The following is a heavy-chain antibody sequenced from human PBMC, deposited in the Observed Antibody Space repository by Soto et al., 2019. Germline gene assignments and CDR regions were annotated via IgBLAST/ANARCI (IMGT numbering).Heavy chain of an antibody. CDR1: GGSVSSGSYY. CDR2: IYYSGST. V-gene: IGHV4-31*03. Sequence: TSETLSLTCTVSGGSVSSGSYYWSWIRQHPGKGLEWVGYIYYSGSTYYNPSLKSRVTISVDTSKNQFSLKLSSVTAADTAVYYCARDQTYYGSGSYFNWFDPWGQGTLVTVSS. D-gene: IGHD3-10*01. J-gene: IGHJ5*02. CDR3: ARDQTYYGSGSYFNWFDP.